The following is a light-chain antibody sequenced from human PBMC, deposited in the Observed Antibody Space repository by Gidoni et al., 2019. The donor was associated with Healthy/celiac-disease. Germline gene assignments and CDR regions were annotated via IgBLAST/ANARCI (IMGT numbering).Light chain of an antibody. Sequence: DIQMTQSPSSLSASVGDRVTITCRASQSISSYLIWYQQKPGKAPKLLIHAASSLQSGVPSRFSVSGSGTDFTLTISSLQPEDFATYYCQQSYSTPLTFGGGTKVEIK. J-gene: IGKJ4*01. V-gene: IGKV1-39*01. CDR1: QSISSY. CDR2: AAS. CDR3: QQSYSTPLT.